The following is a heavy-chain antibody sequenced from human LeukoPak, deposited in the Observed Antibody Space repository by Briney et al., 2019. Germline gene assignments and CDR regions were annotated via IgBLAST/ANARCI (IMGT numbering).Heavy chain of an antibody. J-gene: IGHJ4*02. V-gene: IGHV1-2*02. CDR1: GYTFTGYY. CDR3: ARDRYYDFWSGSIDDY. Sequence: ASVKVSCKASGYTFTGYYMHWVRQAPGQGLEWMGWINPNSGGTNYAQKFQGRVTMTRDTSISTAYMELSRLRSDDTAVYYCARDRYYDFWSGSIDDYWGQGTLVTVSS. D-gene: IGHD3-3*01. CDR2: INPNSGGT.